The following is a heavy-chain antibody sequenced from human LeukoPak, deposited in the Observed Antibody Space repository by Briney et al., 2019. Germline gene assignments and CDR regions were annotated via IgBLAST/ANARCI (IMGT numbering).Heavy chain of an antibody. CDR2: INYSGST. CDR1: GGSISSYY. CDR3: ARDLGV. V-gene: IGHV4-59*01. J-gene: IGHJ6*04. Sequence: SETLSLTCTVSGGSISSYYWTWVRQPPGKGLEWVGHINYSGSTNYNPSLTRRGNISLDTTKKKCSLTLTSVTAADTAVYYCARDLGVWGKGTTVTVSS.